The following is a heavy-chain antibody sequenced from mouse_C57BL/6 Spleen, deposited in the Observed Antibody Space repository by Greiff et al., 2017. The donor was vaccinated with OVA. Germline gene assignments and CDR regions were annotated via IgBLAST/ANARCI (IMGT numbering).Heavy chain of an antibody. CDR3: AREGGSGYPYYYAMDY. CDR2: IYPGDGDT. Sequence: VKLQESGPELVKPGASVKISCKASGYAFSSSWMNWVKQRPGKGLEWIGRIYPGDGDTNYNGKFKGKATLTADKSSSTAYMQLSSLTSEDSAVYFCAREGGSGYPYYYAMDYWGQGTSVTVSS. CDR1: GYAFSSSW. V-gene: IGHV1-82*01. D-gene: IGHD3-2*02. J-gene: IGHJ4*01.